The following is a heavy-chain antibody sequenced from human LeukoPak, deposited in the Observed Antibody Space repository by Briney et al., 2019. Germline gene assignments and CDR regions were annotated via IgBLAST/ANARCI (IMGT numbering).Heavy chain of an antibody. V-gene: IGHV3-21*01. CDR3: ARDYEVATRTHFDY. Sequence: GGSLRLPCAASGFTFSSYSMNWVRQAPGKGLEWVSSISSSISYIYYADSVKGRFTISRDNAKNSLYLQMNSLRAEDTAVYYCARDYEVATRTHFDYWGQGTLVAVSS. CDR1: GFTFSSYS. CDR2: ISSSISYI. J-gene: IGHJ4*02. D-gene: IGHD5-12*01.